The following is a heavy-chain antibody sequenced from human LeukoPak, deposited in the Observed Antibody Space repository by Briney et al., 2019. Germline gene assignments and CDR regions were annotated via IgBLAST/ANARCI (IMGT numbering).Heavy chain of an antibody. Sequence: PSETLSLTCSVSGDSISSSSSYWGWIRQPPGKGLEWIGYIYYSGSTNYNPSLKSRVTISVDTSKNQVSLKLSSVTAADTAVYYCAREYSSSWYNWFDPWGQGTLVTVSS. V-gene: IGHV4-61*01. CDR3: AREYSSSWYNWFDP. D-gene: IGHD6-13*01. CDR1: GDSISSSSSY. J-gene: IGHJ5*02. CDR2: IYYSGST.